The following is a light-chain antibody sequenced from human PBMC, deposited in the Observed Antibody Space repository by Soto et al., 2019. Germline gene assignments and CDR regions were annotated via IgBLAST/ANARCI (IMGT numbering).Light chain of an antibody. CDR3: CSYSGPSTYVV. Sequence: QSALTQPASVSGSPGQSITISCTGTSSEVGTYDLVSWYQQHPGKAPKLVISAVTKRPSGVSDRFSGSKSGNTASLTISGLQTEDEADYYCCSYSGPSTYVVFGGGTKLTVL. CDR1: SSEVGTYDL. CDR2: AVT. V-gene: IGLV2-23*02. J-gene: IGLJ2*01.